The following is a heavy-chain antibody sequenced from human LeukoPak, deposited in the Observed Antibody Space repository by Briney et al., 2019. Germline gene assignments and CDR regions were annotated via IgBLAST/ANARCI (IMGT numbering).Heavy chain of an antibody. J-gene: IGHJ5*02. D-gene: IGHD4-23*01. CDR2: ISSSGSTI. CDR1: GFTFSDYY. Sequence: GGSLRLSCAASGFTFSDYYMSWIRQAPGKGLEWVSYISSSGSTIYYADSVKGRFTNSRDNAKNSLYLQMNSLRAEDTAVYYCARGTTVVWKPPFDPWGQGTLVTVSS. CDR3: ARGTTVVWKPPFDP. V-gene: IGHV3-11*04.